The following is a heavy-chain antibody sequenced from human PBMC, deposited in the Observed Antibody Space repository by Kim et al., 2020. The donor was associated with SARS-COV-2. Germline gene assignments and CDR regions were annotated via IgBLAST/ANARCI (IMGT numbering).Heavy chain of an antibody. CDR2: IYPGDSDT. Sequence: GESLKISCKGSGYSFTSYWIGWVRQMPGKGLEWMGIIYPGDSDTRYSPSFQGQVTISADKSISTAYLQWSSLKASDTAMYYCARTHSGYEDYYYYGMDVWGQGTTFTVSS. V-gene: IGHV5-51*01. CDR1: GYSFTSYW. J-gene: IGHJ6*02. CDR3: ARTHSGYEDYYYYGMDV. D-gene: IGHD5-12*01.